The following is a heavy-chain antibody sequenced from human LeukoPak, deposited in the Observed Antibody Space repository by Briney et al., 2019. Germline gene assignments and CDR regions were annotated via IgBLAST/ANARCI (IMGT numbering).Heavy chain of an antibody. CDR2: IHTSGST. D-gene: IGHD3-22*01. CDR3: ARDQYIYSDSSGYYDY. Sequence: SETLSLTCTVSGGSISSYYWSWIRQPAGKGLEWIGRIHTSGSTNYNPSLKSRVTMSVDTSKNQFSLKLSSVTAADTAVYYCARDQYIYSDSSGYYDYWGQGTLVTVSS. CDR1: GGSISSYY. J-gene: IGHJ4*02. V-gene: IGHV4-4*07.